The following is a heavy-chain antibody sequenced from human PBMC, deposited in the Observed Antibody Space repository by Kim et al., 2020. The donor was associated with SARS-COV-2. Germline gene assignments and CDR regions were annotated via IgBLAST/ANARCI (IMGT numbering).Heavy chain of an antibody. Sequence: SRVTISVDTSKNQFSLKLSSVTAADTAVYYCARDPHSNYDFWSGWGGFDPWGQGTLVTVSS. D-gene: IGHD3-3*01. CDR3: ARDPHSNYDFWSGWGGFDP. V-gene: IGHV4-39*07. J-gene: IGHJ5*02.